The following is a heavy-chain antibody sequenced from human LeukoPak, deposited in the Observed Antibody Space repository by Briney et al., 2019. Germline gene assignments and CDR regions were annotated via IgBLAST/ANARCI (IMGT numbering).Heavy chain of an antibody. V-gene: IGHV4-4*09. CDR2: IYTSGST. CDR3: ARQVGNYSSGWSRYFDY. Sequence: SSETLSLTCTVSGGSISSYYWSWIRQPPGKGLEWIGYIYTSGSTNYNPSLKSRVTISVDTSKNQFSLKLSSVTVADTAVYYCARQVGNYSSGWSRYFDYWGQGTLVTVSS. J-gene: IGHJ4*02. CDR1: GGSISSYY. D-gene: IGHD6-19*01.